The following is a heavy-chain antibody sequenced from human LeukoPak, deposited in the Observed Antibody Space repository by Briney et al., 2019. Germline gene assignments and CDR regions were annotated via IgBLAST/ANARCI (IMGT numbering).Heavy chain of an antibody. CDR1: GFTCGSYE. Sequence: GGSLRLSCAACGFTCGSYEMNLVRQAPGERLEWVSFISSSGSTIYYADSVKGRFTISRDNAKNSLYLQMNSRRAEDTAVYYCARELGYLWYWGQGTLVTLSS. V-gene: IGHV3-48*03. D-gene: IGHD2-21*01. CDR2: ISSSGSTI. CDR3: ARELGYLWY. J-gene: IGHJ4*02.